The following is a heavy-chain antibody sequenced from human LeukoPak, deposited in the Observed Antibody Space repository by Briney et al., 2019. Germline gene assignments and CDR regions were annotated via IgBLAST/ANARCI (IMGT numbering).Heavy chain of an antibody. CDR1: GFTFDTYG. V-gene: IGHV3-15*01. CDR2: IKSKTDGGTT. J-gene: IGHJ3*02. Sequence: ASLRLSCAASGFTFDTYGMSWVRQAPGKGLEWVGRIKSKTDGGTTDYAAPVKGRFTISRDDSKNTLYLQMNSLKTEDTAVYYCTTDLNNWNDGRVNDAFDIWGQGTMVTVSS. D-gene: IGHD1-1*01. CDR3: TTDLNNWNDGRVNDAFDI.